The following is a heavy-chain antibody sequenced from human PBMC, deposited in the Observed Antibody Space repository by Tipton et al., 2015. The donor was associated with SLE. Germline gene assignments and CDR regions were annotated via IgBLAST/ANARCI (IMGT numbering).Heavy chain of an antibody. J-gene: IGHJ4*02. Sequence: TLSLTCAVYGGSFSGYYWSWIRQPPGKGLEWIGEINHSGSTNYNPSLKSRVTISVDTSKKQFSLKLSSVTAADTAVYFCARDGGGDMLDVWGQGALVTVSS. CDR2: INHSGST. CDR1: GGSFSGYY. D-gene: IGHD2-21*02. V-gene: IGHV4-34*01. CDR3: ARDGGGDMLDV.